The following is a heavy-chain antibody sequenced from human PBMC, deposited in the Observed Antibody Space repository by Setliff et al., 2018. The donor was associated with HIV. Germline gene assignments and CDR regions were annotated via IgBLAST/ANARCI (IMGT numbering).Heavy chain of an antibody. J-gene: IGHJ4*02. V-gene: IGHV5-51*01. CDR3: TRRRRAPGIEDLEAY. D-gene: IGHD1-26*01. Sequence: LKISCQASGYSFTNYWIGWVRQMPGRGLEWIGVIYPGDFVTRYGPSFQGQVFISADRSITTAYLQWDSLKASDTAMYYCTRRRRAPGIEDLEAYWGQGTLVTVSS. CDR1: GYSFTNYW. CDR2: IYPGDFVT.